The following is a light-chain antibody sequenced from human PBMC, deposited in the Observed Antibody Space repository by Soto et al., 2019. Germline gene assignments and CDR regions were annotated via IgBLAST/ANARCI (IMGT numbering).Light chain of an antibody. CDR2: GNS. CDR3: HSYERSMSGSG. Sequence: QSVLTQPPSVSGAPGQRVTISCTGSSSNIGAGYDVHWYQQLPGTAPKLLIYGNSNRPSGVPDRFSGSKSGTSASLAITGLQAEDEADYYCHSYERSMSGSGFGGGTQLTVL. CDR1: SSNIGAGYD. V-gene: IGLV1-40*01. J-gene: IGLJ2*01.